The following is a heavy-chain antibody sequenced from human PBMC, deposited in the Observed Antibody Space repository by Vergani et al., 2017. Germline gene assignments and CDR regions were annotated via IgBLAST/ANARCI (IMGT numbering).Heavy chain of an antibody. J-gene: IGHJ6*02. CDR2: IRYDGSNK. D-gene: IGHD2-15*01. CDR3: AKVGGEGYCSGGSCYWRGVQNYYYYYGMDV. V-gene: IGHV3-30*02. Sequence: QVQLVESGGGVVQPGGSLRLSCAASGFTFSSYGMHWVRQAPGKGLEWVAFIRYDGSNKYYADSVKGRFTISRDNSKNTLYLQMNSLRAEDTAVYYCAKVGGEGYCSGGSCYWRGVQNYYYYYGMDVWGQGP. CDR1: GFTFSSYG.